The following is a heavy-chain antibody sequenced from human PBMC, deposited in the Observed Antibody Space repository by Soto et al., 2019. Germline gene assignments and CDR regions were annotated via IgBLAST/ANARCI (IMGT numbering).Heavy chain of an antibody. CDR1: GGSISSYY. D-gene: IGHD6-13*01. Sequence: SETLSLTCTVSGGSISSYYWSWIRQPPGKGLEWIGYIYYSGSTNYNPSLKSRVTISVDTSKNQFSLKLSSVTAADTAVYYCAREQQQLGLNWFDPWGQGTLVTVSS. V-gene: IGHV4-59*01. CDR3: AREQQQLGLNWFDP. J-gene: IGHJ5*02. CDR2: IYYSGST.